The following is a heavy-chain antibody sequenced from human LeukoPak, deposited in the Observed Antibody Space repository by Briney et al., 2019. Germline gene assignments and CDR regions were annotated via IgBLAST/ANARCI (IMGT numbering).Heavy chain of an antibody. CDR2: IWYDGSNK. Sequence: GGSLRLSCAASGFTFSSYGMHWVRQAPGKGLEWVAVIWYDGSNKYYADSVKGRFTVSRDNSKNTLDLQMNSLRAEDTAVYYCARDRSYDFWSGYSTPDYWGQGTLVTVSS. V-gene: IGHV3-33*01. CDR1: GFTFSSYG. J-gene: IGHJ4*02. CDR3: ARDRSYDFWSGYSTPDY. D-gene: IGHD3-3*01.